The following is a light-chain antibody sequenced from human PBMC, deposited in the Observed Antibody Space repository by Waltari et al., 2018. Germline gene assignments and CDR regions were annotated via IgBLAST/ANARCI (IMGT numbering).Light chain of an antibody. CDR1: QSVSRS. CDR3: QHYVRLPAT. J-gene: IGKJ1*01. Sequence: EIVLTQSPGTLSLSPGERATLSCRASQSVSRSFAWYQQKPGQAPRLLIYGASSRATGIPDRFSGSGSGTDFSLTISRLAPEDFAVYYCQHYVRLPATFGQGTKVEIK. CDR2: GAS. V-gene: IGKV3-20*01.